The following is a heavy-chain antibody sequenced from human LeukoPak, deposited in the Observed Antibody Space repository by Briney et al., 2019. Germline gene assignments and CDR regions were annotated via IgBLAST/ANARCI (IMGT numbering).Heavy chain of an antibody. V-gene: IGHV3-7*01. J-gene: IGHJ4*02. CDR2: MNEDGSGT. Sequence: GGSLRLSCAVSGFSIGSSWMSWVRQTPGKGLEWVADMNEDGSGTYYVDSVKGRFTVSRDNAQNSVYLQMNSLRVGDTGVYYCARDPAWGAIDYWGQGTLVTASS. CDR3: ARDPAWGAIDY. D-gene: IGHD7-27*01. CDR1: GFSIGSSW.